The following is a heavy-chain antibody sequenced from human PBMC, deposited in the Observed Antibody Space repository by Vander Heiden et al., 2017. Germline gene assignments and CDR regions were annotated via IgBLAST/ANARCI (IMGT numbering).Heavy chain of an antibody. CDR2: ISGSGGTT. V-gene: IGHV3-23*01. CDR3: ARSYYSSGWFVFDY. CDR1: GFTFSSYA. Sequence: EVQLLESGGGLVQPGGSLRLSCVASGFTFSSYAMGWVRQAPGKGLEWVSGISGSGGTTNYAESVKGRFTISRDNSKNALYVQINSLRAEDTAVYYCARSYYSSGWFVFDYWGQGMLVTVSS. D-gene: IGHD6-13*01. J-gene: IGHJ4*02.